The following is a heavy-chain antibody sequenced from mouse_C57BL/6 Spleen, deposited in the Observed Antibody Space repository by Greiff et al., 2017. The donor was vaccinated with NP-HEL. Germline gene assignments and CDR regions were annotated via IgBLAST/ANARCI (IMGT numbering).Heavy chain of an antibody. CDR2: IRSKSTNYAT. CDR1: GFSFNTYA. J-gene: IGHJ4*01. D-gene: IGHD2-3*01. CDR3: VRHGAYDGYTYAMDY. Sequence: EVKLLESGGGLVQPKGSLKLSCAASGFSFNTYAMNWVRQAPGKGLEWVARIRSKSTNYATYYADSVKDRFTISRDDSESMLYLQMNNLKTEDTAMYYCVRHGAYDGYTYAMDYWGQGTSVTVSS. V-gene: IGHV10-1*01.